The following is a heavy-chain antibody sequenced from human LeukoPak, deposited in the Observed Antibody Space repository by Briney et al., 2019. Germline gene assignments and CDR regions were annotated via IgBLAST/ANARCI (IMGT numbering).Heavy chain of an antibody. CDR2: IIPIFGTA. J-gene: IGHJ6*04. V-gene: IGHV1-69*13. CDR1: GGTFSSYA. D-gene: IGHD2-2*01. CDR3: ARDVRPYCSSTSCYEERGYGMDD. Sequence: SVKVSCKASGGTFSSYAISWVRQAPGQGLEWMGGIIPIFGTANYAQKVQGRVTITADESTSTAYMELSSLRSEDTAVYYCARDVRPYCSSTSCYEERGYGMDDWGKGTTVTVSS.